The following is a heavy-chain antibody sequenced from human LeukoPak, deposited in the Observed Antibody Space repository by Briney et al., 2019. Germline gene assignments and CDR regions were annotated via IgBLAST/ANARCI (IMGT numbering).Heavy chain of an antibody. V-gene: IGHV4-59*08. D-gene: IGHD6-6*01. CDR3: AGHKDNVGWSSSSDWFDP. CDR1: GGSISGYY. Sequence: SETLSLTCAVSGGSISGYYWSWIRQAPGKGLEWIGYIYYSGSTNYNPSLKSRVTISVDTSKNQFSLKLSSVTAADTAVYYCAGHKDNVGWSSSSDWFDPWGQGTLVTVSS. CDR2: IYYSGST. J-gene: IGHJ5*02.